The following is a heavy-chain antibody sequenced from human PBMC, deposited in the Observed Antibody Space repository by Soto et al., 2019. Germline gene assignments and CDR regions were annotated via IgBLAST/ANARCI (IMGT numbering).Heavy chain of an antibody. CDR2: INPNSGGT. CDR3: ARSPKWELVHYYFDY. V-gene: IGHV1-2*04. Sequence: QVQLVQSGAEVKKPGASVKVSCKASGYTFTGYYMHWVRQAPGQGLEWMGWINPNSGGTNYAQKFQGWVTMIRDTSISTAYMELSRLRSDDTAVYYCARSPKWELVHYYFDYWGQGTLVTVSS. CDR1: GYTFTGYY. J-gene: IGHJ4*02. D-gene: IGHD1-26*01.